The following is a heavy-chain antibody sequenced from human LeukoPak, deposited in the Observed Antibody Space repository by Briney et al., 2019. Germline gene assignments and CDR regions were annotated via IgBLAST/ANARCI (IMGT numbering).Heavy chain of an antibody. J-gene: IGHJ4*02. V-gene: IGHV4-59*08. CDR1: GGSISSYY. CDR2: IYYSGST. CDR3: ARMASGGYYYDY. Sequence: PSETLSLTCTVSGGSISSYYWSWIRQPPGKGLEWVGYIYYSGSTNYNPSLKSRVTISVDTSKNQFSLKLSSVTAADTAVYYCARMASGGYYYDYWGQGTLVTVSS. D-gene: IGHD2-8*02.